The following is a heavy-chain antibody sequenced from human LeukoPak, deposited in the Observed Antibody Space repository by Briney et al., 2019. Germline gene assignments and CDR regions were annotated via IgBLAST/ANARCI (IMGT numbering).Heavy chain of an antibody. CDR2: IRYDGSNK. Sequence: GALRLSCAASGFTFSSYCMHWVRQAPGKGLEGVAFIRYDGSNKYYADSVKGRFTISRDNSKNTLYLQMNSLRAEDTAVYYCAKISSGWQPYYFDYWGQGTLVTVSS. CDR1: GFTFSSYC. V-gene: IGHV3-30*02. J-gene: IGHJ4*02. CDR3: AKISSGWQPYYFDY. D-gene: IGHD6-19*01.